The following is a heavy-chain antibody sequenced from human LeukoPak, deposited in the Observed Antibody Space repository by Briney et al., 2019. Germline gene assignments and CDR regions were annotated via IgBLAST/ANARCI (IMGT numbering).Heavy chain of an antibody. D-gene: IGHD3-22*01. CDR2: MNPNSGNT. J-gene: IGHJ4*02. Sequence: GASVKVSCKASGYTFTSYDINWVRQATGQGLEWMGWMNPNSGNTGYAQKFQGRVTMTRNTSISTAYMELSSLRSEDTAVYYCARGRYDSSGYYYELYYFDYWGQRTLVTVSS. CDR3: ARGRYDSSGYYYELYYFDY. V-gene: IGHV1-8*01. CDR1: GYTFTSYD.